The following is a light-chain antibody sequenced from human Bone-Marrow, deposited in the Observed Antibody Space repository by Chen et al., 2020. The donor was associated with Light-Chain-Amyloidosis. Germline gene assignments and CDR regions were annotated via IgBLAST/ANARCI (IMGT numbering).Light chain of an antibody. CDR1: SSDVGGQHY. CDR3: SSCGGDNSIV. J-gene: IGLJ1*01. CDR2: EVD. Sequence: QSALTTPPSASGSPGQSVTISCTGTSSDVGGQHYVSWYQQRPGKAPNLLNYEVDKRHSGGPARVSGSKCGSTAALAVSGLQAEDEADFFCSSCGGDNSIVFGPGTPVSVL. V-gene: IGLV2-8*01.